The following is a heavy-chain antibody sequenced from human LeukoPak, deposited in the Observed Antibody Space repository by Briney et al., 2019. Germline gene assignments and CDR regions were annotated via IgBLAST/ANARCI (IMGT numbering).Heavy chain of an antibody. Sequence: GGSLRLSCAASGFAVSTSYINLVRQAPGRGLEWVSVIYSSGSAFYADSVEGRFIVSRDNSKNTLYLQMNSLRAEDTAVYYCARDSHYDFWTGYSDSWGQGTLVTVSS. CDR3: ARDSHYDFWTGYSDS. J-gene: IGHJ4*02. CDR2: IYSSGSA. V-gene: IGHV3-66*01. D-gene: IGHD3/OR15-3a*01. CDR1: GFAVSTSY.